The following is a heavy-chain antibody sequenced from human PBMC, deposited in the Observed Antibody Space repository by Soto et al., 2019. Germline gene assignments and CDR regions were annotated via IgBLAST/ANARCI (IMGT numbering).Heavy chain of an antibody. J-gene: IGHJ1*01. Sequence: GGSLRLSCAASGFTFSSYAMSWVRQAPGKGLEWVSTISRSGGSTYYADSVKGRFYISRDNSKNALYLQMNSLRVEDTAVYYCAKDMYYYDSSGYFEYFQHWGQGALVTVSS. V-gene: IGHV3-23*01. CDR2: ISRSGGST. D-gene: IGHD3-22*01. CDR3: AKDMYYYDSSGYFEYFQH. CDR1: GFTFSSYA.